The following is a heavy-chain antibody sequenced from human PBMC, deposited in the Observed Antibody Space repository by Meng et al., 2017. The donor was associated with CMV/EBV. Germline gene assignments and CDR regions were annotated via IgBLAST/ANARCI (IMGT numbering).Heavy chain of an antibody. CDR2: MSPNSGNA. J-gene: IGHJ6*02. V-gene: IGHV1-8*03. Sequence: ASVKVSCKASGYTFTGYYMHWVRQATGQGLEWVGWMSPNSGNAAYTQKFQGRVTITRNTSISTAYMELSSLRSEDTAVYYCARGLRAERRLPFQKNYYYYTMDVWGQGTTVTVSS. CDR3: ARGLRAERRLPFQKNYYYYTMDV. CDR1: GYTFTGYY. D-gene: IGHD1-1*01.